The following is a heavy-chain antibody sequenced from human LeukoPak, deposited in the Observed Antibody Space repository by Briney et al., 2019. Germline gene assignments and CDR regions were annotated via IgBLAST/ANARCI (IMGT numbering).Heavy chain of an antibody. J-gene: IGHJ5*02. D-gene: IGHD5-12*01. CDR3: ASGFRGYADWFDP. V-gene: IGHV3-7*02. CDR1: GFTFSTHW. CDR2: INQDGSEK. Sequence: GGSLRLSCAASGFTFSTHWMSWVRQAPGKGLEWVAKINQDGSEKSYVESVQGRFTISRDNAKDSLWLQMNSLRGDDTAVYYCASGFRGYADWFDPWGQGTLVTVSS.